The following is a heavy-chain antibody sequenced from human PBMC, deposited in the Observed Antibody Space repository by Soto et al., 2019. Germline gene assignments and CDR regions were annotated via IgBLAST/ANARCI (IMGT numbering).Heavy chain of an antibody. Sequence: GASVKVSCKASGYTFTSYDINWVRQATGQRLEWMGWMNPNSGNTGYAQKFQGRVTMTRNTSISTAYMELSSLRSEDTAVYYCASAQIQYYYGSGSYYRSDDAFDIWGQGTMVTVSS. V-gene: IGHV1-8*01. CDR3: ASAQIQYYYGSGSYYRSDDAFDI. J-gene: IGHJ3*02. D-gene: IGHD3-10*01. CDR1: GYTFTSYD. CDR2: MNPNSGNT.